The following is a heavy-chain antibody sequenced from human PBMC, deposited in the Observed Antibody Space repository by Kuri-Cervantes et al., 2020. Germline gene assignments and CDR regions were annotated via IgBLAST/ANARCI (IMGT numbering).Heavy chain of an antibody. V-gene: IGHV2-70*12. CDR2: IDWDDDK. CDR3: AHSFGGWFDP. Sequence: SGPTLVKPTQTLTLTCTFSGFSLSTSGMCVSWIRQPPGKALEWLALIDWDDDKYYSPSLKSRLTITKDTSNNQVVLTMTNMDPVDTATYYCAHSFGGWFDPWGQGTLVTVSS. J-gene: IGHJ5*02. D-gene: IGHD3-10*01. CDR1: GFSLSTSGMC.